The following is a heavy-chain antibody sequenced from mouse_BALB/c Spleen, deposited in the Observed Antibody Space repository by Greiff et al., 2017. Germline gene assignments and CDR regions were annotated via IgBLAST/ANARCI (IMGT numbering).Heavy chain of an antibody. CDR2: ISTYYGDA. CDR3: ARAGGMVTTLYYYAMDY. J-gene: IGHJ4*01. D-gene: IGHD2-1*01. Sequence: QVQLQQSGAELVRPGVSVKISCKGSGYTFTDYAMHWVKQSHAKSLEWIGVISTYYGDASYNQKFKGKATMTVDKSSSTAYMELARLTSEDSAIYYCARAGGMVTTLYYYAMDYWGQGTSVTVSS. V-gene: IGHV1S137*01. CDR1: GYTFTDYA.